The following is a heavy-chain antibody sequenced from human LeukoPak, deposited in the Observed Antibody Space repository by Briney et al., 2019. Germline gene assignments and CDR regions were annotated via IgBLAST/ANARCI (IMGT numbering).Heavy chain of an antibody. CDR3: ARQLVPSANAVDV. CDR2: ITTGGGSK. V-gene: IGHV3-23*01. CDR1: GFAFSSYA. D-gene: IGHD2-2*01. J-gene: IGHJ6*02. Sequence: GGSLRLSCVASGFAFSSYAMRWIRQAQGKGLEYVSSITTGGGSKYYADSVRGRFTISRDNSKNTLYLQMDSLRVEDTAVYYCARQLVPSANAVDVWGQGTTVIVSS.